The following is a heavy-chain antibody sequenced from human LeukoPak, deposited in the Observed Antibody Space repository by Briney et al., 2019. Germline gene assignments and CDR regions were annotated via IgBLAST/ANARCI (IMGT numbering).Heavy chain of an antibody. Sequence: GASVKVSCKASGGTFSSYAISWVRQAPGQGLEWMGRTIPILGIANYAQKFQGRVTITADKSTSTAYMELSSLRSEDTAVYYCARGADSSGYYEYFQHWGQGTLVTVSS. J-gene: IGHJ1*01. D-gene: IGHD3-22*01. V-gene: IGHV1-69*04. CDR1: GGTFSSYA. CDR2: TIPILGIA. CDR3: ARGADSSGYYEYFQH.